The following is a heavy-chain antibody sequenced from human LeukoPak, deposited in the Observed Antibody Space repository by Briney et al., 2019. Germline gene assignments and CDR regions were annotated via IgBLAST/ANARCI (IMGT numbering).Heavy chain of an antibody. V-gene: IGHV1-69*13. D-gene: IGHD3-10*01. J-gene: IGHJ6*02. CDR2: IIPIFGTA. CDR1: GGTFSSYA. Sequence: LVKVSCKASGGTFSSYAISWVRQAPGQGLEWMGGIIPIFGTANYAQKFQGRVTITADESTSTAYMELSSLRSEDTAVYYCARDSGNYHYDMDVWGQGTTVIVSS. CDR3: ARDSGNYHYDMDV.